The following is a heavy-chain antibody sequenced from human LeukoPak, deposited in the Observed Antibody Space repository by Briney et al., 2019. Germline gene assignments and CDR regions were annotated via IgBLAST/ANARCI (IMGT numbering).Heavy chain of an antibody. D-gene: IGHD3-22*01. CDR2: IDPSGGST. Sequence: ASVKVSCKASGYTFTSYYMHWVRQAPGQGLEWMGIIDPSGGSTSYAQKFQGRVTMTRDTSTSTVYMELSSLRSEDTAVYYCARDRRDYYDSSGWRPFGYWGQGTLVTVSS. V-gene: IGHV1-46*01. J-gene: IGHJ4*02. CDR1: GYTFTSYY. CDR3: ARDRRDYYDSSGWRPFGY.